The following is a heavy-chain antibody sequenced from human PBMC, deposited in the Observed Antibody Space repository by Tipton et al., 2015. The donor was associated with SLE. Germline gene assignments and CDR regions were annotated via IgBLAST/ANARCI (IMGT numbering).Heavy chain of an antibody. D-gene: IGHD3-3*01. CDR3: AGPGDLWSGPFDS. CDR1: GASISSFY. Sequence: TLSLTCTISGASISSFYWSWIRQSPGRGLEWIGYMYYSGRPDYNPYLQSRVTISVETSKKQFSLNLSSLTAADTAVYYCAGPGDLWSGPFDSWGQGTLVTVSS. J-gene: IGHJ4*02. CDR2: MYYSGRP. V-gene: IGHV4-59*01.